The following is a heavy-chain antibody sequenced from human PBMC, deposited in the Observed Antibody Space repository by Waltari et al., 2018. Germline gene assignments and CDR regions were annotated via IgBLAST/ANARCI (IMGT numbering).Heavy chain of an antibody. V-gene: IGHV3-9*01. CDR2: ISWNSGSI. CDR3: AKDTGGYFDY. Sequence: EVQLVESGGGLVQPGRSLRLSCAASGFTFNDYAMHWVRQAPGKGLEWVSGISWNSGSIGYADSVKGRFTISRDNANNSLYLQMNSLRAEDTALYYCAKDTGGYFDYWGQGTLVTVSS. J-gene: IGHJ4*02. CDR1: GFTFNDYA. D-gene: IGHD2-15*01.